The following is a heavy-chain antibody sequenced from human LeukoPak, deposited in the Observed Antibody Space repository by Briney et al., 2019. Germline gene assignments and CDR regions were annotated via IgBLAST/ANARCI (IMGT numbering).Heavy chain of an antibody. CDR1: GFTFDDYA. V-gene: IGHV3-43*02. Sequence: PGGSLKLSCAASGFTFDDYAMHWVRQAPGKGLEWVSLISGDGGSTYYADSVKGRFTISRDNSKNSLYLQMNSLRTGDTALYYCAKDIATSSGFDYWGQGTLVTVSS. J-gene: IGHJ4*02. D-gene: IGHD6-19*01. CDR3: AKDIATSSGFDY. CDR2: ISGDGGST.